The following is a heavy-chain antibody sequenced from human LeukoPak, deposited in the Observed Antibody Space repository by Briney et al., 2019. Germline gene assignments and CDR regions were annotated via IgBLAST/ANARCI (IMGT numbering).Heavy chain of an antibody. D-gene: IGHD2-15*01. CDR3: ASGYCSGGSCYPFDY. Sequence: GGSLRLSCAASGFTFSSNYMSWVRQAPGKGLEWVSVIYSGGSTYYADSVKGRFTISRDNSKNTLYLQMNSLRAEDTAVYYCASGYCSGGSCYPFDYWGQGTLVTVSS. CDR1: GFTFSSNY. CDR2: IYSGGST. J-gene: IGHJ4*02. V-gene: IGHV3-66*01.